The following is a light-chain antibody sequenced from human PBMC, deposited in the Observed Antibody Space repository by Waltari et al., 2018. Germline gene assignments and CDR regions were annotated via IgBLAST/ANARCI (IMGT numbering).Light chain of an antibody. CDR3: MQNTLRPWT. CDR2: KVS. Sequence: DVVMTQSPLSLPVTLGQPASISCRSSQSLLSSDGNTYFSWFQQRPGQSPRRLLYKVSNRDSGVPDRFSGSGSGTDFTLRISRVEAEDVGVYYCMQNTLRPWTFGQGTKVEIK. V-gene: IGKV2-30*01. J-gene: IGKJ1*01. CDR1: QSLLSSDGNTY.